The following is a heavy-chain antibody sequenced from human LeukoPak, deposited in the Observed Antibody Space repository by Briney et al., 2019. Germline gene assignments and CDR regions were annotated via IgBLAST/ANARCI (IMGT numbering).Heavy chain of an antibody. D-gene: IGHD1-26*01. CDR1: GYTFTGYY. CDR2: INPNIGVT. Sequence: GASVKVSCKASGYTFTGYYMHWVRQAPGQGLEWMGWINPNIGVTNYAREFQGRVTMTRDTSISTAYMELSRLRSDGTAVYYCARASREWELLPLDYWGQGTLVTVSS. J-gene: IGHJ4*02. CDR3: ARASREWELLPLDY. V-gene: IGHV1-2*02.